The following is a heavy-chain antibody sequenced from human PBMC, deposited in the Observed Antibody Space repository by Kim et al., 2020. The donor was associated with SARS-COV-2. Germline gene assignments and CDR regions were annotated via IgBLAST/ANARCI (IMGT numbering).Heavy chain of an antibody. Sequence: SETLSLTCTVSGGSISSSSYYWGWIRQPPGKGLEWIGSIYYSGSTYYNPSLKSPVTISVDTSKNQFSLKLSSVTAADTAVYYCARGLTMIVVVIPGGWFDPWGQGTLVPVSS. V-gene: IGHV4-39*01. D-gene: IGHD3-22*01. J-gene: IGHJ5*02. CDR1: GGSISSSSYY. CDR2: IYYSGST. CDR3: ARGLTMIVVVIPGGWFDP.